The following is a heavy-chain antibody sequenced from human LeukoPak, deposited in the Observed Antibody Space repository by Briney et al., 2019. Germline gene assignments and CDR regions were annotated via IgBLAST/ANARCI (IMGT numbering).Heavy chain of an antibody. J-gene: IGHJ4*02. V-gene: IGHV4-39*01. CDR2: ILYRGST. CDR3: EGLVVGTATIDY. CDR1: GGSISSSNYH. D-gene: IGHD2-21*02. Sequence: ASDTLSLTCTFSGGSISSSNYHWGSIRQPPGKGVERIGNILYRGSTHYNPSLKSPHTLSVDPPHNQYCTKLTSVTPPDPALYPCEGLVVGTATIDYWGQGAMVTVSS.